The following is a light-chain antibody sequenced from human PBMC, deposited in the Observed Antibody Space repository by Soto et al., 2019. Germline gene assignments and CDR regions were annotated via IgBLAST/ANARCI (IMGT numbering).Light chain of an antibody. V-gene: IGKV1-5*03. CDR3: HTYNTYSLHT. Sequence: DIHMTHGASSLSASLGDIVMITFRAIESISTWLAWYQQKPGKAPNLLIYKASSLKSGVPLRFSGRGSGTEFTLTISTLQPDDCATYYCHTYNTYSLHTFGQGTKWIS. J-gene: IGKJ2*01. CDR1: ESISTW. CDR2: KAS.